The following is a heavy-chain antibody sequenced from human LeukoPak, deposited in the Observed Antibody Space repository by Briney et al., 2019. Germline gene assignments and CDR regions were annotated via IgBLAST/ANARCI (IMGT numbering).Heavy chain of an antibody. Sequence: PGGSLRLSCSASGFTFSTYAMHWVRQAPGKGLEYVSAISTSGGSTYYADSVKGRFTISRDNSKSTLYIQMSSLRTEDTAVYYCVKDLGYGDGLWASPFDFWGQGTLVTVSS. J-gene: IGHJ4*02. CDR1: GFTFSTYA. D-gene: IGHD4-17*01. V-gene: IGHV3-64D*06. CDR3: VKDLGYGDGLWASPFDF. CDR2: ISTSGGST.